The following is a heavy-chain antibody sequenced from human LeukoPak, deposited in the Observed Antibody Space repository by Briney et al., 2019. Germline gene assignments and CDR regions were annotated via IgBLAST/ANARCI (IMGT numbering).Heavy chain of an antibody. CDR1: GYTFTVYA. D-gene: IGHD3-16*01. CDR2: VSAYNGAT. J-gene: IGHJ4*02. CDR3: ARVDLYYDSGYTQAANDY. Sequence: ASVKVSCKASGYTFTVYAISWVRQAPGQGLEWMGWVSAYNGATNYAQSFQDRVTMTTDTPTTTAYMELRSLRSDDTAVYYCARVDLYYDSGYTQAANDYWGQGTLVTVSS. V-gene: IGHV1-18*01.